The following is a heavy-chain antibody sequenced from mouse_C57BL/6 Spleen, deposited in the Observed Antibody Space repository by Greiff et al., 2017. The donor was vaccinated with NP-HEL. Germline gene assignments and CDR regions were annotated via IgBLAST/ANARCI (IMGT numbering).Heavy chain of an antibody. D-gene: IGHD2-5*01. CDR2: IDPSDSYT. CDR3: ARNSNYVDY. Sequence: QVHVKQPGAELVKPGASVKLSCKASGYTFTSYWMQWVKQRPGQGLEWIGEIDPSDSYTNYNQKFKGKATLTVDTSSSTAYMQLSSLTSEDSAVYYCARNSNYVDYWGQGTTLTVSS. V-gene: IGHV1-50*01. J-gene: IGHJ2*01. CDR1: GYTFTSYW.